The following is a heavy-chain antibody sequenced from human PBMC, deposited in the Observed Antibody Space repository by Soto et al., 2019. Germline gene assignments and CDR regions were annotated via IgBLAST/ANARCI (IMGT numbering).Heavy chain of an antibody. CDR1: GGTFNTYT. CDR3: SIGSWSAETFDV. J-gene: IGHJ3*01. D-gene: IGHD2-2*01. CDR2: IIPMLTVT. Sequence: QVHLIQSGAEVKKPGSSVKVSCKAAGGTFNTYTLIWVRQAPGHGLEWMGRIIPMLTVTNYAQKFQGRLTLTADKSTGTAFMELTSLSSDDTAVYYWSIGSWSAETFDVWGQWTMVTVSS. V-gene: IGHV1-69*02.